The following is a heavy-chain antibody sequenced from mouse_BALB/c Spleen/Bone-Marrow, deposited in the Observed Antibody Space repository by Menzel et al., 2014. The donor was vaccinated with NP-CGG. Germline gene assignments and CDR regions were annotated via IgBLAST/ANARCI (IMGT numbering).Heavy chain of an antibody. J-gene: IGHJ1*01. D-gene: IGHD2-14*01. CDR3: ARENYRYDGYFDV. Sequence: VQLQQSGPGLVAPSQSLSTTCTVSGFSLTGYGVNWVRQPPGKGLEWLGMIWGDGSTDYNSALKSRLSISKDNPKSQVFLKMNSLQTDDTARYYCARENYRYDGYFDVWGAETTVTVSS. CDR1: GFSLTGYG. V-gene: IGHV2-6-7*01. CDR2: IWGDGST.